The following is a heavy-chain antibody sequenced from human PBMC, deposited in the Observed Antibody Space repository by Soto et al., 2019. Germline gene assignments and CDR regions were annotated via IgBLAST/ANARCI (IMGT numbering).Heavy chain of an antibody. CDR3: ASSSTVLLPTAMTGWFDP. J-gene: IGHJ5*02. D-gene: IGHD2-2*01. CDR1: GFTFSSYA. Sequence: PGGSLRLSCAASGFTFSSYAMSWVRQAPGKGLEWVSTISNGGGRTYYADSVKGRFAISRDNSKNTLYLQMTSLRPEDTAVYYCASSSTVLLPTAMTGWFDPWGQGTLVTVSS. CDR2: ISNGGGRT. V-gene: IGHV3-23*01.